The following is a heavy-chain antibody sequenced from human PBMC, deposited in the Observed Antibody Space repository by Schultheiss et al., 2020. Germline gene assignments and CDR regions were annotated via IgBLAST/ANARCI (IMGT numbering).Heavy chain of an antibody. D-gene: IGHD3-10*01. J-gene: IGHJ3*02. CDR3: ARDVTLVRGDRSTFDS. V-gene: IGHV1-2*02. CDR2: VDPNSGDT. Sequence: ASVKVSCKASGYTFTGYYMHWVRQAPGQGLEWMGWVDPNSGDTNYAQKFQGRVTMTRDTSINTAHMELSRLTSDDTAVYYCARDVTLVRGDRSTFDSWGQGTMVAVSS. CDR1: GYTFTGYY.